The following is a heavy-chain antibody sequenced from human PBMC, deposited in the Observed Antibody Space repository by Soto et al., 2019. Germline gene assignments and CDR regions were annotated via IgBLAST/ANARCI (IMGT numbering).Heavy chain of an antibody. V-gene: IGHV4-59*11. J-gene: IGHJ3*02. CDR2: IYYSGST. D-gene: IGHD3-9*01. CDR1: GGSISSHY. CDR3: ARGTGGLVIDAFDI. Sequence: QVQLQESGPGLVKPSETLSITCTVSGGSISSHYWSWIRQPPGKGLEWIGYIYYSGSTNYNPSLKSRVTISVDMSKNQSALKLSSVTAADTAVYYCARGTGGLVIDAFDIWGQGTMVTVSS.